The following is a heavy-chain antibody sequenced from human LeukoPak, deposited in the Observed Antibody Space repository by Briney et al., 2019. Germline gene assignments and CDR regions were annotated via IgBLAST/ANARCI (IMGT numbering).Heavy chain of an antibody. J-gene: IGHJ4*02. V-gene: IGHV4-59*08. CDR3: ARRNGWLHYEGAFDY. Sequence: SETLSLTCTVSGGSISSYYWSWSRQPPGKGLEWIGYIYDSGSTNYNPSPKSRVTISVDTSKNQFALKLSSVTAADTAVYYCARRNGWLHYEGAFDYWGQGTLVTVSP. D-gene: IGHD5-12*01. CDR1: GGSISSYY. CDR2: IYDSGST.